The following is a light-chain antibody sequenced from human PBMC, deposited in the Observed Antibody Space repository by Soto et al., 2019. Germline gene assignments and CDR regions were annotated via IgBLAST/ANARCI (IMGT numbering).Light chain of an antibody. CDR1: SSNIGTKY. Sequence: QSVLTQPPSASGAPGQMVTISCSGSSSNIGTKYVYWYQQLPGTAPKLLIYLNSQRPSGVPDRFSGSKSGTSASLAISGLRSEEEADYYCAAWDGSLSAWVFGGGTKLTVL. V-gene: IGLV1-47*01. CDR2: LNS. CDR3: AAWDGSLSAWV. J-gene: IGLJ3*02.